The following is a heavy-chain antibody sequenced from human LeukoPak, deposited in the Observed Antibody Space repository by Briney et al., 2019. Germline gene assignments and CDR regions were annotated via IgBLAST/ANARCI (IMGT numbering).Heavy chain of an antibody. V-gene: IGHV3-43D*04. J-gene: IGHJ4*02. CDR1: GFTFDDYA. Sequence: GGSLRLSCAASGFTFDDYAMHWVRQAPGKGLEWVSLISWDGGSTYYADSVKGRFTISRENSKNSLYLQMNSLRAEDTALYSCAKVRSYDNNGYYDYWGQGTLVTVSS. D-gene: IGHD3-22*01. CDR2: ISWDGGST. CDR3: AKVRSYDNNGYYDY.